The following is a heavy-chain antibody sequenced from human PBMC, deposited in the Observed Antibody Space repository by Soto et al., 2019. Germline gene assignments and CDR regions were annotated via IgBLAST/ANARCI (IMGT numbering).Heavy chain of an antibody. CDR1: GYSFTSYW. D-gene: IGHD3-16*01. CDR2: IDPSDSYT. J-gene: IGHJ6*02. CDR3: ARLAMASRRGYYGMDV. V-gene: IGHV5-10-1*01. Sequence: EVQLVQSGAEVKKPGESLRISCKGSGYSFTSYWITWVRQMPGKGLEWMGRIDPSDSYTNYSPSFQGHVTISADKSISTAYRQWSSLKASDTAMYYWARLAMASRRGYYGMDVWGQGTTVTVSS.